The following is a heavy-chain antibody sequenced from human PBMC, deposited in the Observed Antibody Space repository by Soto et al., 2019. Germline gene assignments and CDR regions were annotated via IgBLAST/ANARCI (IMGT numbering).Heavy chain of an antibody. CDR3: ATQTEDYYGSGSWFDP. D-gene: IGHD3-10*01. J-gene: IGHJ5*02. CDR2: IYYSGST. V-gene: IGHV4-61*05. CDR1: GGSIATSAYY. Sequence: SETLSLTCIVSGGSIATSAYYWAWIRQPPGKGLEWIGYIYYSGSTNYNPSLKSRVTISVDTSKNQFSLKLSSVTAADTAVYYCATQTEDYYGSGSWFDPWGQGTLVTVSS.